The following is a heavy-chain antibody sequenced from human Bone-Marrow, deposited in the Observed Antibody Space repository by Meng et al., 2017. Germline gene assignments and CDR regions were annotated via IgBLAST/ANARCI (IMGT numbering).Heavy chain of an antibody. V-gene: IGHV4-59*01. J-gene: IGHJ4*02. CDR2: IYYSGST. D-gene: IGHD3-3*01. CDR1: GGSISSYY. Sequence: QVQLQESGPGLVKPSETLSLTCTVSGGSISSYYWSWIRQPPGKGLEWIGYIYYSGSTNYNPSLKSRVTISVDTSKNQFSLKLSSVTAADTAVYYCARLPEWLGYFDYWGQGTLVTVSS. CDR3: ARLPEWLGYFDY.